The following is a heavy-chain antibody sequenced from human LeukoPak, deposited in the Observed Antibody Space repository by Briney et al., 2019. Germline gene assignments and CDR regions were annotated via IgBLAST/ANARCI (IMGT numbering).Heavy chain of an antibody. CDR1: GYTLTELS. V-gene: IGHV1-24*01. Sequence: ASVKVSCKVSGYTLTELSMHWVRQAPGKGLEWMGGFDPEDGETIYAQKFQGRVTMTEDTSTDTAYMELSSLRSEDTAVYYCATQVGSPRGYRYEPLFDYWGQGTLVTVSS. CDR3: ATQVGSPRGYRYEPLFDY. CDR2: FDPEDGET. D-gene: IGHD5-18*01. J-gene: IGHJ4*02.